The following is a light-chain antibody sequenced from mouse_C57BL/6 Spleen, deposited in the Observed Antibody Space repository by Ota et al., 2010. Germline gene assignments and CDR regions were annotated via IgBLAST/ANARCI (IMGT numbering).Light chain of an antibody. J-gene: IGKJ5*01. CDR3: HQYLSSLT. V-gene: IGKV6-25*01. Sequence: DIVMTQSQKFMSTSVGDRVSVTCKASQHVGNNVAWYQQKPGQSPKLLIYWASTRESGVPDRFTGSGSGTDFTLTISSVQAEDLAVYYCHQYLSSLTFGAGTKLELK. CDR2: WAS. CDR1: QHVGNN.